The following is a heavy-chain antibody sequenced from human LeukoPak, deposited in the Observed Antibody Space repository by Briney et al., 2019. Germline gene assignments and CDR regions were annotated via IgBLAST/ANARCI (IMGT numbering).Heavy chain of an antibody. D-gene: IGHD3-16*02. J-gene: IGHJ4*02. Sequence: ASVKVSCKASGYTFTGYYMHWVRQAPGQGLEWMGRINPNSGGTNYAQKFQGRVTMTRDTSISTAYMELSRLRSDDTAVYYCARAPRYYDYVWGSYHVPHFDYWGQGTLVTVSS. CDR1: GYTFTGYY. CDR2: INPNSGGT. CDR3: ARAPRYYDYVWGSYHVPHFDY. V-gene: IGHV1-2*06.